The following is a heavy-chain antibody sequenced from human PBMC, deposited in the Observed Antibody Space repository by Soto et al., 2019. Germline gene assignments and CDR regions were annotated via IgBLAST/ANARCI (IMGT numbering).Heavy chain of an antibody. J-gene: IGHJ5*02. CDR2: IYYSGST. CDR3: ARGFKAAAGVNWFDP. CDR1: GGSISSYY. Sequence: ASETLSLTCTVSGGSISSYYWSWIRQPPGKGLEWIGYIYYSGSTNYNPSLKSRVTISVDTSKNQFSLKLSSVTAADTAVYYCARGFKAAAGVNWFDPWGQGTLVTVSS. D-gene: IGHD6-13*01. V-gene: IGHV4-59*01.